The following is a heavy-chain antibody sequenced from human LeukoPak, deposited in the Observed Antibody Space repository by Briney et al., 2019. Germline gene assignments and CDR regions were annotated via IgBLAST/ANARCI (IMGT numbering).Heavy chain of an antibody. CDR1: GFTFSDYY. V-gene: IGHV3-11*04. Sequence: GGSLRLSCAASGFTFSDYYMSWIRQAPGKGLEWVSTIKGTGLTTYYADSVKGRFTISRDNAKNSLYLQMDSLRAEDTAVYYCARADDSSSGYFDYWGQGTLVTVSS. CDR2: IKGTGLTT. J-gene: IGHJ4*02. D-gene: IGHD6-6*01. CDR3: ARADDSSSGYFDY.